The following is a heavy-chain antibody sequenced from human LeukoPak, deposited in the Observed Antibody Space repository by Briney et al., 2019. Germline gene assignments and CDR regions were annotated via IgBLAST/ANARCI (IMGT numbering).Heavy chain of an antibody. D-gene: IGHD1-14*01. J-gene: IGHJ4*02. V-gene: IGHV1-8*03. CDR3: ARGRKWSPLDY. CDR2: MNPNSGNT. CDR1: GYTFTSYD. Sequence: ASVKVSCKASGYTFTSYDINWVRQTTGEGLEWMGWMNPNSGNTGYAQKFQGRVTITRNTSISTAYMELSSLRSEDTAVYYCARGRKWSPLDYWGQGTLVTVSS.